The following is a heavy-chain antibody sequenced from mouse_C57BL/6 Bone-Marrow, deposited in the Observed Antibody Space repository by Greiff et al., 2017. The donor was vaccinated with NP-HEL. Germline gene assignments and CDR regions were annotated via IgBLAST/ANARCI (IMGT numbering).Heavy chain of an antibody. CDR3: AREPNYVGFYWYFDV. CDR1: GFTFSDYY. CDR2: INYDGSST. J-gene: IGHJ1*03. V-gene: IGHV5-16*01. Sequence: EVKLVESEGGLVQPGSSMKLSCTASGFTFSDYYMAWVRQVPEKGLEWVANINYDGSSTYYLDSLKSRFIISRDNAKNILYLQMSSLKSEDTATYYCAREPNYVGFYWYFDVWGTGTTVTVSS. D-gene: IGHD1-1*01.